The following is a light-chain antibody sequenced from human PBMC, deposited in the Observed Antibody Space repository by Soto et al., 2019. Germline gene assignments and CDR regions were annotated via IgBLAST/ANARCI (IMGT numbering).Light chain of an antibody. J-gene: IGKJ5*01. V-gene: IGKV3-20*01. CDR1: QSVSSSY. CDR2: EAT. Sequence: EIVLTQSPGTLSLSPGERATLSCRASQSVSSSYLAWYQKNPGQAPSLLIYEATRRTAGIARLFGGRGWRTDFILTSSRLAHEVFVVYCWQQNDRSPITFGQGTRLEIK. CDR3: QQNDRSPIT.